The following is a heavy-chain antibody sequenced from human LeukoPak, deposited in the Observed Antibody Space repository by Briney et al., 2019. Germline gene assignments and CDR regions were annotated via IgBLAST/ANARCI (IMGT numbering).Heavy chain of an antibody. J-gene: IGHJ4*02. D-gene: IGHD2-21*02. CDR3: ARAYMTATRHFDS. CDR2: ISAYNGNT. CDR1: GYTFTGYY. Sequence: ASVKVSCKASGYTFTGYYIHWVRQAPGQGLEWMGWISAYNGNTNYAQKLQGRVTMTTDTSTSTAYMELRSLRSEDTAVYYCARAYMTATRHFDSWGQGTLVTVSS. V-gene: IGHV1-18*04.